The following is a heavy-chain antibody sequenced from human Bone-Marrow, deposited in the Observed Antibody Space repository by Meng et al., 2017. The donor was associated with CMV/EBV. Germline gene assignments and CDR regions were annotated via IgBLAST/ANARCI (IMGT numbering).Heavy chain of an antibody. Sequence: ASVKVSCKAFGYTFTDDYIHWVRQAPGQGLEWIGWINPKSGDTGFAEQFQGRVTGTRDTSISTVFMDLSRLRSDDTAVYYCAREVTSSLRGLDPWGQGNLVPVSS. CDR2: INPKSGDT. V-gene: IGHV1-2*02. J-gene: IGHJ5*02. D-gene: IGHD5-18*01. CDR3: AREVTSSLRGLDP. CDR1: GYTFTDDY.